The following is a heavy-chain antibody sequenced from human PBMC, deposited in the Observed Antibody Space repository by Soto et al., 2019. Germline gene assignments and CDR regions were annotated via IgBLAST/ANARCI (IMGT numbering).Heavy chain of an antibody. CDR3: ARAENGDYGPFDY. J-gene: IGHJ4*02. CDR1: GGSISSGGYY. Sequence: QVQLQESGPGLVKPSQTLSLTCTVSGGSISSGGYYWSWIRQHPGKGLEWIGYIYYSGSTYYNPSLKSRVTLSIDTFQYQFSLELRSVTAADTAVYYCARAENGDYGPFDYWGQGTLVTVSS. CDR2: IYYSGST. D-gene: IGHD4-17*01. V-gene: IGHV4-31*03.